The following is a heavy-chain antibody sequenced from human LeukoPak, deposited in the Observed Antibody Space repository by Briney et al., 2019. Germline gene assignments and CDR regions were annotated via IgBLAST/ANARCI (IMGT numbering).Heavy chain of an antibody. D-gene: IGHD3-10*02. Sequence: VASVKVSCKASGYTFTGYYMHWVRQAPGQGLEWMGWINPNSGGTNYAQKFQGRVTMTRDTSISTAYMELSRLRSDDTAVYYCARALYSGSYHINWFDPWGQGTLVTVSS. V-gene: IGHV1-2*02. CDR2: INPNSGGT. CDR3: ARALYSGSYHINWFDP. J-gene: IGHJ5*02. CDR1: GYTFTGYY.